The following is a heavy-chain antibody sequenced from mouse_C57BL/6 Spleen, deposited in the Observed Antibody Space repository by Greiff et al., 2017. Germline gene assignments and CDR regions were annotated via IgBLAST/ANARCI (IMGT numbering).Heavy chain of an antibody. CDR3: TRLTTVVAPYFDY. CDR2: IDPETGGT. J-gene: IGHJ2*01. V-gene: IGHV1-15*01. Sequence: QVQLQQSGAELVRPGASVTLSCKASGYTFTDYEMHWVKQTPVHGLEWIGAIDPETGGTAYNQKFKGKAILTADKSSSTAYMELRSLTSEDSAVYYCTRLTTVVAPYFDYWGQGTTLTVSS. D-gene: IGHD1-1*01. CDR1: GYTFTDYE.